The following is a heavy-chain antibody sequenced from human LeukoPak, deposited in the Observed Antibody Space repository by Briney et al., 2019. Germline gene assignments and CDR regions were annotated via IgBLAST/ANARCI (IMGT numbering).Heavy chain of an antibody. CDR1: GGSISSGGYY. D-gene: IGHD1-14*01. CDR2: IYYSGST. Sequence: SRTLSLTCTVSGGSISSGGYYWSWIGQHPGKGLEWIGYIYYSGSTYYNPSLKSRVTISVDTSKNQFSLKLSSVTAADTAVHYCARARPPGAPYYFDYWGQGTLVTVSS. V-gene: IGHV4-31*03. CDR3: ARARPPGAPYYFDY. J-gene: IGHJ4*02.